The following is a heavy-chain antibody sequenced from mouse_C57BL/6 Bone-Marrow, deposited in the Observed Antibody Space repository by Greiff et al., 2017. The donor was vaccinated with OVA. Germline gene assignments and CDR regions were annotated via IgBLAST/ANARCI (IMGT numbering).Heavy chain of an antibody. CDR3: TRGVTDYYAMDY. Sequence: EVHLVESGEGLVKPGGSLKLSCAASGFTFSSYAMSWVRQTPEKRLEWVAYISSGGDYIYYADTVKGRFTISRDNARNTLYLQMSSLKSEDTAMYYCTRGVTDYYAMDYWGQGTSVTVSS. CDR2: ISSGGDYI. J-gene: IGHJ4*01. V-gene: IGHV5-9-1*02. CDR1: GFTFSSYA. D-gene: IGHD2-2*01.